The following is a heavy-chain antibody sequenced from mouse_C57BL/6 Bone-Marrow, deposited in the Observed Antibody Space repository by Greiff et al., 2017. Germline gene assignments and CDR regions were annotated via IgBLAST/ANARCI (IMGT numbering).Heavy chain of an antibody. CDR2: IDPNSGGT. CDR3: AGWGVGPFDY. V-gene: IGHV1-72*01. Sequence: VQLQQPGAELVKPGASVKLSCKASGYTFTSYWMHWVKQRPGRGLEWIGRIDPNSGGTKYNEKFKSKATLTVDKPSSTAYMRISSLTSEDAAVYYCAGWGVGPFDYWGQGTTLTVSS. J-gene: IGHJ2*01. D-gene: IGHD1-1*02. CDR1: GYTFTSYW.